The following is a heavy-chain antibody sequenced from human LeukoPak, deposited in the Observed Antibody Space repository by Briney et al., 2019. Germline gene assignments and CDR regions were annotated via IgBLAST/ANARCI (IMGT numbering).Heavy chain of an antibody. J-gene: IGHJ5*02. D-gene: IGHD1-26*01. CDR1: GFTFSSYW. CDR2: IKQDGSEK. V-gene: IGHV3-7*03. Sequence: PGGSLRLSCAASGFTFSSYWMSWVRQAPGKGLEWVANIKQDGSEKYYVDSVKGRFTISRDNAKNSLYLQMNSLRAEDTAVYYCAKNRGSYGGSWFDPWGQGTLVTVSS. CDR3: AKNRGSYGGSWFDP.